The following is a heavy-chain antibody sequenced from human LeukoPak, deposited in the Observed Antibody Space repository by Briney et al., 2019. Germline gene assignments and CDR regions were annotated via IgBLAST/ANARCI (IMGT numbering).Heavy chain of an antibody. V-gene: IGHV4-30-4*01. Sequence: PSQTLSLTCTVSGGSISSGDYYWSWIRQPPGKGLEWIGYIYYSGSTYYNPSLKSRVTISVDTSKNQFSLKLSSVTAADTAVYYCARVFAVRGVRYNWFDPWGQGTLVTVSS. D-gene: IGHD3-10*01. CDR1: GGSISSGDYY. CDR2: IYYSGST. CDR3: ARVFAVRGVRYNWFDP. J-gene: IGHJ5*02.